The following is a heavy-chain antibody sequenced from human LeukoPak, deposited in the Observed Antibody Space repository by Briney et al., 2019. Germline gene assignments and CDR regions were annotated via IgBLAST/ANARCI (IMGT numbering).Heavy chain of an antibody. J-gene: IGHJ4*02. Sequence: PSETLSLTCTVSGYSISSGYYWGWIRQPPGQGLEWIGSIYHSGSTYYNPSLKSRVTISVDTSKNQFSLKLSSVTAADTAVYYCARALDYDYVWGSYHWGQGTLVTVSS. D-gene: IGHD3-16*02. CDR2: IYHSGST. V-gene: IGHV4-38-2*02. CDR3: ARALDYDYVWGSYH. CDR1: GYSISSGYY.